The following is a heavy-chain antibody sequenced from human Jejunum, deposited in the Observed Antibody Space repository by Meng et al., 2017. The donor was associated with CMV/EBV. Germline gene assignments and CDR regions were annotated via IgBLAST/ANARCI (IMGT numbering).Heavy chain of an antibody. V-gene: IGHV4-4*07. J-gene: IGHJ4*02. CDR1: GGSISNYY. CDR2: IYSSGTT. D-gene: IGHD6-19*01. CDR3: ARHEVVGTAIFDY. Sequence: QVQLQESGPGLVKPSATLSLTCIVSGGSISNYYWSWIRQPAGKGLEYIGRIYSSGTTKYNPSLNSRVTMSVDTSKNQFSLKVRSVTAADTAVYLCARHEVVGTAIFDYWGQGTLVTVSS.